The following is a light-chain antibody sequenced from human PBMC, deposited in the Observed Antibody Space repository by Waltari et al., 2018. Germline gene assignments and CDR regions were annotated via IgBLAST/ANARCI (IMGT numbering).Light chain of an antibody. CDR1: TSEVGGCHY. V-gene: IGLV2-11*01. CDR3: SSYTSSSTLEV. CDR2: DVT. J-gene: IGLJ3*02. Sequence: QSALTQPRSVSGAPGQSVTIPCTGPTSEVGGCHYVSWYPQHPGKAPKPMIYDVTQRPSGVSNRFSGSKSGNTASLTISGLQAEDEADYYCSSYTSSSTLEVFGGGTKLTVL.